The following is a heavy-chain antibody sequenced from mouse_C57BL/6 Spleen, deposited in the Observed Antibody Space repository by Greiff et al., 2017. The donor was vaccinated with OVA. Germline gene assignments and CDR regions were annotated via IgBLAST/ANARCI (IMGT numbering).Heavy chain of an antibody. Sequence: EVQRVESGGGLVKPGGSLKLSCAASGFTFSDYGMHWVRQAPEKGLEWVAYISSGSSTIYYADTVKGRFTISRDNAKNTLFLQMTSLRSEDTAMYYCARRPTVVAGVAMDYWGQGTSVTVSS. V-gene: IGHV5-17*01. D-gene: IGHD1-1*01. CDR3: ARRPTVVAGVAMDY. CDR2: ISSGSSTI. CDR1: GFTFSDYG. J-gene: IGHJ4*01.